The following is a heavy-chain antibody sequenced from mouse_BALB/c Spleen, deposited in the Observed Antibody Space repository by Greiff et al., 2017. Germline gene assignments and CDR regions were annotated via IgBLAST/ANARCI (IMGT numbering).Heavy chain of an antibody. D-gene: IGHD1-1*01. V-gene: IGHV3-8*02. CDR3: ARNYYGSSYLDY. Sequence: EVKLMESGPSLVKPSQTLSLTCSVTGDSITSGYWNWIRKFPGNKLEYMGYISYSGSTYYNPSLKSRISITRDTSKNQYYLQLNSVTTEDTATYYCARNYYGSSYLDYWGQGTTLTVSS. J-gene: IGHJ2*01. CDR2: ISYSGST. CDR1: GDSITSGY.